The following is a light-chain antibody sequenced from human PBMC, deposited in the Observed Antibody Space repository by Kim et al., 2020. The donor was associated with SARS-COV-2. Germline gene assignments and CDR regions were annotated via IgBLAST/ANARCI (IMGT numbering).Light chain of an antibody. CDR1: SSNIGAGYD. CDR3: QSYDSSLTGSV. V-gene: IGLV1-40*01. J-gene: IGLJ3*02. CDR2: DNN. Sequence: WVTISCTRSSSNIGAGYDGHWYQQLPGTAPKLLIYDNNNRPSGVPDRYSGSKSGTSASLAITGLQAEDEADYYCQSYDSSLTGSVFGGGTQLTVL.